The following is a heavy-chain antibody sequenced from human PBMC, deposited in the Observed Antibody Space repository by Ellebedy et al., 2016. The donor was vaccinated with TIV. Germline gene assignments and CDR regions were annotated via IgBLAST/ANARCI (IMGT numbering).Heavy chain of an antibody. CDR2: INPSGGPP. CDR1: GYTLRNHY. CDR3: GRATPRYFDVVTGYGLVDF. V-gene: IGHV1-46*01. J-gene: IGHJ4*02. D-gene: IGHD3-9*01. Sequence: AASVKVSCKASGYTLRNHYLHWVRQAPGQGLEWMGVINPSGGPPRYAQKFQGRVTLTTDTSTSAVYMELSTLNSEDTAVYYCGRATPRYFDVVTGYGLVDFWGLGTLVAVSS.